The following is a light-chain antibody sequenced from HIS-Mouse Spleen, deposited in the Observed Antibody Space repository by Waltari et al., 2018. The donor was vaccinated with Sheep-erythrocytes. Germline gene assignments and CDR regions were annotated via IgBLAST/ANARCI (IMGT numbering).Light chain of an antibody. CDR2: EVS. CDR3: SSYAGSNNWV. Sequence: QSALTQPPSASGSPGQSVTISCTGTSSDVGGYNYVSWYQQHPGKAPQLMIYEVSKRPSGVPNRFAGSQACNTASLTVSGLQAEDEADYYCSSYAGSNNWVFGGGTKLTVL. V-gene: IGLV2-8*01. J-gene: IGLJ3*02. CDR1: SSDVGGYNY.